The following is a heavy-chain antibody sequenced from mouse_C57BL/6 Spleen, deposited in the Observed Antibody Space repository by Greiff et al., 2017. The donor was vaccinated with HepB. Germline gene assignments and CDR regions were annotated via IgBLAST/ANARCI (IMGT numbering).Heavy chain of an antibody. CDR3: ARRNLLPASYDFDG. Sequence: VQLQQSGPELAKPGASVKISCKASGYSFTSYYIHWVKQRPGQGLEWIGWIYPGSGNTKYNEKFKGKATLTADTSSSTAYMQLSSLTSEDSAVYYCARRNLLPASYDFDGWGQGTTRTVAS. CDR2: IYPGSGNT. J-gene: IGHJ2*01. CDR1: GYSFTSYY. V-gene: IGHV1-66*01. D-gene: IGHD1-1*01.